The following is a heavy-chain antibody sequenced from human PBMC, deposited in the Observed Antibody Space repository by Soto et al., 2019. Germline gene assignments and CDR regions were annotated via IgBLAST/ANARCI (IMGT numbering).Heavy chain of an antibody. J-gene: IGHJ1*01. CDR2: ISSNGGST. CDR1: GFTFTSYA. Sequence: HPGGSLRLSCSASGFTFTSYAMHWVRQAPGKGLEYVSAISSNGGSTYYADSVKGRFTISRDNSKNTLYLEMTSLRAEDTAVYYCVTGYSSGWYRTEYFQHWGQGTLVTVSS. D-gene: IGHD6-19*01. V-gene: IGHV3-64D*08. CDR3: VTGYSSGWYRTEYFQH.